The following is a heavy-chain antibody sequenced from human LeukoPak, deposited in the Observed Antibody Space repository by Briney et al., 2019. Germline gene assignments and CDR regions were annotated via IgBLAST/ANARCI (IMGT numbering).Heavy chain of an antibody. V-gene: IGHV4-34*01. J-gene: IGHJ5*02. Sequence: SETLSLTCGVYGGSFSGYYWSWIRQPPGKGLEWIGEINHSGSTNHNPSLKSRVTISVDTSKNQCSLKLTSVTAADTAVYYCARGRNWNYGGWFDPWGQGTLVTVSS. CDR1: GGSFSGYY. CDR3: ARGRNWNYGGWFDP. D-gene: IGHD1-7*01. CDR2: INHSGST.